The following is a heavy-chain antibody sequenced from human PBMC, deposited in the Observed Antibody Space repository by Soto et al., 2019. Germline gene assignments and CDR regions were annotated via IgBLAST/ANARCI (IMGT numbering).Heavy chain of an antibody. D-gene: IGHD3-22*01. J-gene: IGHJ4*02. CDR2: ISGIGGST. Sequence: GGSLILSCASSGFTFSSYSMSWVRQAPGKGLEWVSAISGIGGSTYYADSVKGRFTISRDNSKNTLYLQINSLRAEDTAVYFCAKEAEQGDYYDSSGYEYWGQGTLVNVSS. V-gene: IGHV3-23*01. CDR3: AKEAEQGDYYDSSGYEY. CDR1: GFTFSSYS.